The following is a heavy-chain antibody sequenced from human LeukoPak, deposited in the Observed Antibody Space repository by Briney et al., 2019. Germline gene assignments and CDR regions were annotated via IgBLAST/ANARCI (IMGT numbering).Heavy chain of an antibody. D-gene: IGHD6-13*01. CDR1: GGSISSYY. CDR3: ASGDAAAAGTLFDY. Sequence: PSETLSLTCTVSGGSISSYYWSWIRQPPGKGLEWIGYIYYSGSTNYNPSLKSRVTISVDTSKNQFSLKLSSVTAADTAVYYCASGDAAAAGTLFDYWGQGTLVTVSS. CDR2: IYYSGST. V-gene: IGHV4-59*01. J-gene: IGHJ4*02.